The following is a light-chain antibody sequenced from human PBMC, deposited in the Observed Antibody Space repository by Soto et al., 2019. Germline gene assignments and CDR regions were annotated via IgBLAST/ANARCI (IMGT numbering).Light chain of an antibody. CDR2: EVS. J-gene: IGLJ1*01. Sequence: QSALAQPASVSGSPGQSITISCTGTSSDVGGYNYVSWYQQHPGKAPKLMIYEVSNRPSGVSNRFSVSKSGNTASLTISGLQAEDEADYYCSSYTSSSTLYVFGTGTKGTVL. CDR3: SSYTSSSTLYV. CDR1: SSDVGGYNY. V-gene: IGLV2-14*01.